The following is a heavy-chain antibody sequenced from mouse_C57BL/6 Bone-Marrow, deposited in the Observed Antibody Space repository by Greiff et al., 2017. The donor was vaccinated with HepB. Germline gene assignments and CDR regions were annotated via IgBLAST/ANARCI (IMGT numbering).Heavy chain of an antibody. CDR2: INPNNGGT. J-gene: IGHJ3*01. CDR3: AFDGYYAWFAY. CDR1: GYTFTDYN. D-gene: IGHD2-3*01. Sequence: EVQLQQSGPELVKPGASVKMSCKASGYTFTDYNMHWVKQSHGKSLEWIGYINPNNGGTSYNQKFKGKATLTVNKSSSTAYMELRSLTSEDSAVYYCAFDGYYAWFAYWGQGTLVTVAA. V-gene: IGHV1-22*01.